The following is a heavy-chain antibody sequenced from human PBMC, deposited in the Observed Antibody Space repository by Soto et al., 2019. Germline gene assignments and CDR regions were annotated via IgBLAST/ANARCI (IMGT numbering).Heavy chain of an antibody. Sequence: HGVSLRLPCTASGFAFGNSGMHWVLPAPSRGLEGVAITSYDGSIKYDGDSVKGRFTISRDYSQNTLYLQMNSLRSDDTAVYYCAKGFLGWFSTYYVACDNYYGIGVWGQGTTGSVSS. CDR2: TSYDGSIK. D-gene: IGHD3-10*02. V-gene: IGHV3-30*18. CDR1: GFAFGNSG. CDR3: AKGFLGWFSTYYVACDNYYGIGV. J-gene: IGHJ6*01.